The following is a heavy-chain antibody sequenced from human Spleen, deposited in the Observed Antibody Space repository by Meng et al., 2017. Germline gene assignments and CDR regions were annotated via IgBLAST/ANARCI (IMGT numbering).Heavy chain of an antibody. V-gene: IGHV3-9*03. CDR2: ISWNSGMV. CDR3: AKDGLSHYESSDTYTNWFDT. D-gene: IGHD3-22*01. Sequence: SLKISCAASGFTFDDYAMHWVRQTPGKGLEWVSGISWNSGMVNYADSVKGRFTISRDNAKNSLYLQMNSLRPEDMAFYYCAKDGLSHYESSDTYTNWFDTWGQGTLVTVSS. CDR1: GFTFDDYA. J-gene: IGHJ5*02.